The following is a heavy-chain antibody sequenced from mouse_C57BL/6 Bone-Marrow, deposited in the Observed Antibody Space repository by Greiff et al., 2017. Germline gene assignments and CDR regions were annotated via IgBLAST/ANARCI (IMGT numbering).Heavy chain of an antibody. CDR3: ARSYYSNYDAMDY. CDR2: IDPANGNT. V-gene: IGHV14-3*01. Sequence: DVKLQESVAELVRPWASVKLSCTASGFNIKNTYMHWVKQRPEQGLEWIGRIDPANGNTKYAPKFQGKATITADTSSNTAYLQLSSLTSEDTAIYYCARSYYSNYDAMDYWGQGTSVTVSS. D-gene: IGHD2-5*01. CDR1: GFNIKNTY. J-gene: IGHJ4*01.